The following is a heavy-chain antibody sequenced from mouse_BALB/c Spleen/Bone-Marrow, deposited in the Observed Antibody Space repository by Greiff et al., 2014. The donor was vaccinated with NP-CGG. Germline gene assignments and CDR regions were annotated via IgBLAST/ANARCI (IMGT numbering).Heavy chain of an antibody. Sequence: QVQLKESGAELVRPGASVKLSCKASGYTFTSYWINWVKQRPGQGLEWIGNIYPSDSYTNYNQKFKVKATLTVDKFSSTAYMQLSSPTSEDSAVYYCTRSYGSSYEYYFDYWGQGTTLTVSS. V-gene: IGHV1-69*02. CDR2: IYPSDSYT. CDR1: GYTFTSYW. CDR3: TRSYGSSYEYYFDY. J-gene: IGHJ2*01. D-gene: IGHD1-1*01.